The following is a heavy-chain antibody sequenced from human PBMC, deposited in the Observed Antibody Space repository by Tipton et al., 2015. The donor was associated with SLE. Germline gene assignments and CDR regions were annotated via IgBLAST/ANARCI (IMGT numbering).Heavy chain of an antibody. Sequence: LRLSCTVSGDSLRTNYWNWIRQPAGKGLEWIGRMYGSGSPTHYNPSLESRVTMSVDTSQKQFSLKLTSVTAADTAVYYCARIRPGHGDPFDFWGQGALVTVSS. J-gene: IGHJ4*02. CDR2: MYGSGSP. D-gene: IGHD3-3*01. CDR1: GDSLRTNY. CDR3: ARIRPGHGDPFDF. V-gene: IGHV4-4*07.